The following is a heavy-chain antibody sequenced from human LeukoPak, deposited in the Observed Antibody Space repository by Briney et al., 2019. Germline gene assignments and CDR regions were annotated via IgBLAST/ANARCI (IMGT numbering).Heavy chain of an antibody. V-gene: IGHV4-34*01. CDR3: ARADREVTIFGVVIQSYFDY. CDR2: INHSGST. Sequence: SETLSLTCAVYGGSFSGYYWSWIRQPPGKGLEWVGEINHSGSTNYNPSLKSRVTISVDTSKNQFSLKLSSVTAADTAVYYCARADREVTIFGVVIQSYFDYWGQGTLVTDSS. CDR1: GGSFSGYY. J-gene: IGHJ4*02. D-gene: IGHD3-3*01.